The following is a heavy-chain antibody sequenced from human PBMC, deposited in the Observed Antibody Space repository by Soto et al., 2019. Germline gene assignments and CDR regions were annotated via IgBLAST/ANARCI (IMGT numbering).Heavy chain of an antibody. D-gene: IGHD3-10*01. CDR2: VYYTGST. J-gene: IGHJ4*02. V-gene: IGHV4-59*01. CDR3: ATGQIYYGSHY. Sequence: QVQLQESGPGLVKPSETLSLTCTVSGGSISHYYWSWIRQPPGKGLEWIGYVYYTGSTNYNPSLMSRVTISLDTSKNQFSLKLSSVTAADTAVYYCATGQIYYGSHYWGQGTLAPVSS. CDR1: GGSISHYY.